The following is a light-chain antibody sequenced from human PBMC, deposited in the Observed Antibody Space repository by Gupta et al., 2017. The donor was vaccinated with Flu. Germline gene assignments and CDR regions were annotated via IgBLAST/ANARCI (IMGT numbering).Light chain of an antibody. CDR3: QQSYSTPLCT. Sequence: DIQMTQSPSSLSASVGDRVTITCRASQSISSYLNWYQQKPGIAPKLLIYSASRLQSGVPSRFSGSGSGTAFTLTISSLQPEDLATYYCQQSYSTPLCTFGQWTKLEIK. V-gene: IGKV1-39*01. CDR1: QSISSY. CDR2: SAS. J-gene: IGKJ2*02.